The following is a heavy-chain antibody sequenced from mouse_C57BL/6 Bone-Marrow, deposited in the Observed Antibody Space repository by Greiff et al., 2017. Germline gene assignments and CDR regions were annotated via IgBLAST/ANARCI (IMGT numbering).Heavy chain of an antibody. D-gene: IGHD4-1*01. CDR1: GYTFTSYW. CDR3: ARSGALGRSFDY. Sequence: VQLQQPGAELVKPGASVKMSCKASGYTFTSYWITWVKQRPGQGLEWIGDIYPTSGRTNYNEKFKSKAILTVDTSSNTAYMHLSSLTSEDSAVFYCARSGALGRSFDYWGQGTTLTVSS. V-gene: IGHV1-55*01. J-gene: IGHJ2*01. CDR2: IYPTSGRT.